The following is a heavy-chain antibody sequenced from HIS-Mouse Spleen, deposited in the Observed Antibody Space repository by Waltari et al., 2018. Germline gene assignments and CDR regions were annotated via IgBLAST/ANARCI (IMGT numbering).Heavy chain of an antibody. Sequence: QLQLQESGPGLVKPSETLSLTCTVSGGSISSSSYYWGWIRQPPVKGLEWIGSIYYSGSTSYNPSLKSRVTISVDTSKNQFSLKLSSVTAADTAVYYCAREIPYSSSWYDWYFDLWGRGTLVTVSS. CDR3: AREIPYSSSWYDWYFDL. CDR2: IYYSGST. D-gene: IGHD6-13*01. J-gene: IGHJ2*01. V-gene: IGHV4-39*07. CDR1: GGSISSSSYY.